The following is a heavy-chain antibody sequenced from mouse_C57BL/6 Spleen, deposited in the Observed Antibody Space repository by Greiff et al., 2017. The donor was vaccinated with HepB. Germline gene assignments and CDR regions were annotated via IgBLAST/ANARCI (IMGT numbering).Heavy chain of an antibody. CDR1: GYSITSGYY. J-gene: IGHJ2*01. CDR2: ISYDGSN. D-gene: IGHD2-4*01. Sequence: EVQLVESGPGLVKPSQSLSLTCSVTGYSITSGYYWNWIRQFPGNKLEWMGYISYDGSNNYNPSLKNRISITRDTSKNQFFLKLNSVTTEDTATYYCAREGGYDYPFDYWGQGTTLTVSS. V-gene: IGHV3-6*01. CDR3: AREGGYDYPFDY.